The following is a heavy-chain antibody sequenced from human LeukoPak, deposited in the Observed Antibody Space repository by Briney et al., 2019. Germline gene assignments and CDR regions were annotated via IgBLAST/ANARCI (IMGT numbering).Heavy chain of an antibody. J-gene: IGHJ4*02. CDR3: AREGSDILTGYSFRYFDY. D-gene: IGHD3-9*01. CDR1: GFTVSSNY. Sequence: PGGSLRLSCAASGFTVSSNYMSWVRQAPGKGLEWVSVIYSGGSTYYADSVKGRFTISRDNSKNTLYLQMNSLRAEDTAVCYCAREGSDILTGYSFRYFDYWGQGTLVTVSS. CDR2: IYSGGST. V-gene: IGHV3-53*01.